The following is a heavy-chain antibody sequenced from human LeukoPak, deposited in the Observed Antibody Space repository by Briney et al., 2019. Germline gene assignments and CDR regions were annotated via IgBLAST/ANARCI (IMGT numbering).Heavy chain of an antibody. CDR2: ISAYNGNT. CDR3: ARVYVVVVPASWGLFDY. V-gene: IGHV1-18*01. CDR1: GYTFTSYD. J-gene: IGHJ4*02. D-gene: IGHD2-2*01. Sequence: ASVKVSCKASGYTFTSYDINWVRQATGQGLEWMGWISAYNGNTNYAQKLQGRVTMTTDTSTSTAYMELRSLRSDDTAVYYCARVYVVVVPASWGLFDYWGQGTLVTVSS.